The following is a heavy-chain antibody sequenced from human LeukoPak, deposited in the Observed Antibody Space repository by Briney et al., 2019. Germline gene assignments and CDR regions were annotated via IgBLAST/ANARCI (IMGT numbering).Heavy chain of an antibody. CDR1: GFTFGSYG. CDR3: ARYCGGDCYGMDV. V-gene: IGHV3-7*01. Sequence: GGSLRLSCAASGFTFGSYGMHWVRQAPGKGLEWVANIKQDGSEKDYVDSVKGRFTISRDNPKNSLYLQMNSLRAEDTAVYYCARYCGGDCYGMDVWGQGTTVTVSS. D-gene: IGHD2-21*02. J-gene: IGHJ6*02. CDR2: IKQDGSEK.